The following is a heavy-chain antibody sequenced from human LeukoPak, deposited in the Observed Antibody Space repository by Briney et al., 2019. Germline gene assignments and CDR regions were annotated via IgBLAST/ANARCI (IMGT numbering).Heavy chain of an antibody. Sequence: SVKVSCKASGGTFSSYAISWVRQAPGQGLEWMGGIIPIFGTANYAQKFQGRVTITAGKSTSTAYMELSSLRSEDTAVYYCARGNFYDNKGYSPELRYWGQGTLVTVSS. CDR1: GGTFSSYA. J-gene: IGHJ4*02. CDR2: IIPIFGTA. CDR3: ARGNFYDNKGYSPELRY. D-gene: IGHD3-10*01. V-gene: IGHV1-69*06.